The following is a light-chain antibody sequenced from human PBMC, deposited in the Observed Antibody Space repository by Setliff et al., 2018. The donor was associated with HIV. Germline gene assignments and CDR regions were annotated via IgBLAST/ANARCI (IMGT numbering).Light chain of an antibody. V-gene: IGLV2-23*01. CDR3: CSYAGSSTK. CDR1: SSDVGSYDL. Sequence: QSVLTQPASVSGSPGQSTTISCTGTSSDVGSYDLVSWYQQHPGKAPKLMIYEGSKRPSGVSNRFSGSKSGNTASLTISGLQADDEADYYCCSYAGSSTKFGGGTK. CDR2: EGS. J-gene: IGLJ2*01.